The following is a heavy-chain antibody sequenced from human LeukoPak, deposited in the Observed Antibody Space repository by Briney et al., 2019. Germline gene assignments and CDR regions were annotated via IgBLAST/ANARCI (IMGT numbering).Heavy chain of an antibody. CDR2: IYYSGST. J-gene: IGHJ3*02. Sequence: PSETLSLTCTVSGASISSHYWSWIRQPPGKGLEWIGYIYYSGSTSYNPSLKSRVTISVHTSKKQFSLNLSSVIAADTAVYYCARGSVTNGFNFAAFDIWGQGTMVTVSS. V-gene: IGHV4-59*11. D-gene: IGHD5-24*01. CDR1: GASISSHY. CDR3: ARGSVTNGFNFAAFDI.